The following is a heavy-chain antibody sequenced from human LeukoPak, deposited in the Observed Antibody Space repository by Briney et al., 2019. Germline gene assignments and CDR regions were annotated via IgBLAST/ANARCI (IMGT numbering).Heavy chain of an antibody. Sequence: GGSLRLSCAASGFTFSSYGMHWVRQAPGKGLEWVAVIWYDGSNKYYADSVKGRFTISRDNSKNTLYLQMHSLRAEDTAVYYCARDSSSWDFDYWGQGTLVTVSS. CDR3: ARDSSSWDFDY. CDR2: IWYDGSNK. V-gene: IGHV3-33*01. J-gene: IGHJ4*02. CDR1: GFTFSSYG. D-gene: IGHD6-13*01.